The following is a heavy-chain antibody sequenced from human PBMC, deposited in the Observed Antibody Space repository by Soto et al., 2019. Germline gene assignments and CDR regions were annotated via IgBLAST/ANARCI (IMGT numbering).Heavy chain of an antibody. Sequence: QVQLQESGPGLVKVSQTLSLTCSVSGGSIRSGDHYWSWIRQPPGKGLEWIGYISYSGSTYYNPSLKSRLTISLDTSKNQFSLRLSSVTAADTAVYYCARGYCSGGSCSLRLGLGVWGQGTTVTVSS. J-gene: IGHJ6*02. CDR3: ARGYCSGGSCSLRLGLGV. D-gene: IGHD2-15*01. CDR2: ISYSGST. CDR1: GGSIRSGDHY. V-gene: IGHV4-30-4*01.